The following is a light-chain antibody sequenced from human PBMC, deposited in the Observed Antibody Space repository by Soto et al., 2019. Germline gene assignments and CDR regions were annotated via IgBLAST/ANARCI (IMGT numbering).Light chain of an antibody. CDR3: QQYDNLVYP. CDR1: QDISKY. V-gene: IGKV1-33*01. Sequence: DIQMTQSPSSLYASVGDSVTITCPASQDISKYLNWYQQKPGKAPKLLIYDASNLETGVPSRFSGSVSGTDFTFTISSLQPEDIATYYCQQYDNLVYPFGQGPKLEIK. CDR2: DAS. J-gene: IGKJ2*01.